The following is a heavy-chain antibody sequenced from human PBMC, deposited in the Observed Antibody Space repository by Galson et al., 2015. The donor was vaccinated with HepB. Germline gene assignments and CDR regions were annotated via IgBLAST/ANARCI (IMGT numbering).Heavy chain of an antibody. CDR3: ARDQTIAAAGLLDY. CDR1: GFTFGSYA. V-gene: IGHV3-23*01. CDR2: ISDSGATP. Sequence: SLRLSCAASGFTFGSYAMTWVRQSPERGLEWVSAISDSGATPYYPDSMKGRFTISRDNSKNTLYLQMNSLRAEDTAVYYCARDQTIAAAGLLDYWGQGTLVTVSS. D-gene: IGHD6-13*01. J-gene: IGHJ4*02.